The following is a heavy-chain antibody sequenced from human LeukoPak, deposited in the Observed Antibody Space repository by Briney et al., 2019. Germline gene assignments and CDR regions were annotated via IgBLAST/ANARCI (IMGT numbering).Heavy chain of an antibody. J-gene: IGHJ6*02. CDR2: IWYDGSNK. CDR1: GFTFSPYA. V-gene: IGHV3-33*08. Sequence: PGGSLRLSCAASGFTFSPYAMSWVRQAPGKGLEWVADIWYDGSNKYYADSVKGRFTISRDNSKNTLYLQMNSLRAEDTAVYYCARERLRFLEWFSPPYYGMDVWGQGTTVTVSS. CDR3: ARERLRFLEWFSPPYYGMDV. D-gene: IGHD3-3*01.